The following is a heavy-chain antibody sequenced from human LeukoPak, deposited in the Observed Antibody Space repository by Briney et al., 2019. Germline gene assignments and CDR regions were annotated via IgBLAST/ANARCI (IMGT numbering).Heavy chain of an antibody. D-gene: IGHD6-13*01. V-gene: IGHV3-23*01. CDR3: AKDTIAAAGIEYFQH. Sequence: GGSLRLSCAASGFTFSSYSMNWVRQAPGKGLEWISTIGGSADTTYYADSVKGRFTISRDNSKNTLYLQMNSLRAEDTAVYYCAKDTIAAAGIEYFQHWGQGTLVTVSS. J-gene: IGHJ1*01. CDR2: IGGSADTT. CDR1: GFTFSSYS.